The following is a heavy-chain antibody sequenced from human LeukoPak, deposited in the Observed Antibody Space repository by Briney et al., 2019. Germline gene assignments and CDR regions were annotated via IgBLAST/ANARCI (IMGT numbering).Heavy chain of an antibody. CDR1: GFTFSSYS. J-gene: IGHJ3*01. Sequence: PGGSLRLSCAASGFTFSSYSFNWVRQAPGKGLEWVSYISRTTSYADSVKGRFTISRDNAKSSLYLQMNSLRAEDTAAYYCARDTDYAFDVWGQGTMVTVSS. CDR2: ISRTT. V-gene: IGHV3-48*01. CDR3: ARDTDYAFDV.